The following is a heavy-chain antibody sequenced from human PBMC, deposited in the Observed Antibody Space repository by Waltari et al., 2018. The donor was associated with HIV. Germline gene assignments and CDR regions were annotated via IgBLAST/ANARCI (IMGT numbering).Heavy chain of an antibody. Sequence: QVQLQESGPGLVKPSGTLSLTCAVSGGSISSSNWWSWVRQPPGKGLEWIGEIYHSGSTNYHPSLQSRVTISVDKSKSQFSLKLSSVTAADTAVYYCARFSIAAAGNAYWGQGTLVTVSS. CDR1: GGSISSSNW. CDR2: IYHSGST. CDR3: ARFSIAAAGNAY. J-gene: IGHJ4*02. V-gene: IGHV4-4*02. D-gene: IGHD6-13*01.